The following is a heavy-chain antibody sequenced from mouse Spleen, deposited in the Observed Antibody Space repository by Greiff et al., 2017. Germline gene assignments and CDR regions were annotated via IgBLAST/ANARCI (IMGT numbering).Heavy chain of an antibody. J-gene: IGHJ2*01. CDR1: GFNIKDDY. CDR2: IDPENGDT. Sequence: EVMLVESGAELVRPGASVKLSCTASGFNIKDDYMHWVKQRPEQGLEWIGWIDPENGDTEYASKFQGKATITADTSSNTAYLQLSSLTSEDTAVYYCTTLELGPFDYWGQGTTLTVSS. D-gene: IGHD4-1*01. CDR3: TTLELGPFDY. V-gene: IGHV14-4*01.